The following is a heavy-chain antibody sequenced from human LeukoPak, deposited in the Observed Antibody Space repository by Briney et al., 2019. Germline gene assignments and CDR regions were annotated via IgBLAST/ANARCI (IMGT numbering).Heavy chain of an antibody. D-gene: IGHD3-22*01. Sequence: GGSLRLSCAASGFTFSSYSMNWVRQAPGKGLEWVSSISSSSSYIYYADSVKGRFTISRDNAKSSLYLQMNSLRAEDTAVYYCAATNYYDSSGYYYGFDYWGQGTLVTVSS. J-gene: IGHJ4*02. CDR3: AATNYYDSSGYYYGFDY. CDR2: ISSSSSYI. CDR1: GFTFSSYS. V-gene: IGHV3-21*01.